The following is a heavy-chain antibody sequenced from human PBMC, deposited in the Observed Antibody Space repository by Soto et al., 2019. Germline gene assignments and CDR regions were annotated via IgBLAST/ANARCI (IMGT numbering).Heavy chain of an antibody. V-gene: IGHV3-23*01. J-gene: IGHJ3*02. CDR2: ISASGGST. Sequence: GGSLRLSCAASGFTFGSYAMTWVRQAPGKGPEWVSSISASGGSTYYADAVSGRFTISRDNSKNTLSLQMHSLRVEDTALYYCAKDPNGDYVGAFAIWGQGTTVTVSS. D-gene: IGHD4-17*01. CDR3: AKDPNGDYVGAFAI. CDR1: GFTFGSYA.